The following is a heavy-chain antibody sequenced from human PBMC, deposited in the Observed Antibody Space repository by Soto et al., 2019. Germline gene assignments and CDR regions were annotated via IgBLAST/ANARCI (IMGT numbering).Heavy chain of an antibody. CDR1: GDRVYSNSAT. CDR3: AREVPPTATHYSYYGMDV. Sequence: PSRPLSLNCSICGDRVYSNSATLTLIRQSPSRGLGWLGRTYYRSKWYNDYAVSVKSRITINPDTSKNQFSLQLNSVTPEDSAVYYCAREVPPTATHYSYYGMDVWGQGTTVTVSS. D-gene: IGHD2-15*01. CDR2: TYYRSKWYN. V-gene: IGHV6-1*01. J-gene: IGHJ6*02.